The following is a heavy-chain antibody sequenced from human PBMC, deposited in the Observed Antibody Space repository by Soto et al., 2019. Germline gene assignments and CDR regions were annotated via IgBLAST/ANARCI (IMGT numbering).Heavy chain of an antibody. J-gene: IGHJ4*02. CDR2: IIPIFGTP. Sequence: SVKVSCKASGGTFSSYAISWVRQAPGQGLEWMGGIIPIFGTPNYAQKFQGRVTITADESTSTAYMELSGLRSEDTAVYYCARALTAVTTSDYWGQGSLVTVSS. CDR3: ARALTAVTTSDY. V-gene: IGHV1-69*13. CDR1: GGTFSSYA. D-gene: IGHD4-17*01.